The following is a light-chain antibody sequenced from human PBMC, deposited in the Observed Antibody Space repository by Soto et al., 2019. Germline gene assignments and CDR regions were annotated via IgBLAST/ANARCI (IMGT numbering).Light chain of an antibody. CDR2: GAS. J-gene: IGKJ3*01. V-gene: IGKV3-15*01. CDR3: QQYNNWPPRLT. Sequence: EIVMTQSPATLSVSPGERATLSCRASQSVSSNLAWYQQKPGQAPRLLIYGASTRATGIPARFSGSGSGTKFTLTISSLQSEDFAVYYCQQYNNWPPRLTFGPGTKVDIK. CDR1: QSVSSN.